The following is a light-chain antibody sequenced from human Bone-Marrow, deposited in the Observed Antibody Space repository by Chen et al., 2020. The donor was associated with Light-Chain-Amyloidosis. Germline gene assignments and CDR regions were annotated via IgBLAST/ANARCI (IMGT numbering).Light chain of an antibody. V-gene: IGLV5-45*03. CDR2: YKSDSDY. CDR1: SGAFVNSYT. Sequence: QAVLTQPSSPPASLGASVSPTCTLRSGAFVNSYTMYGYQQKSGSPPQYLLNYKSDSDYQQGSVVPSRFSASKDASANAGILVIAGVQAEDEADYYCMIWYNNAVIFGGGTKLIVL. CDR3: MIWYNNAVI. J-gene: IGLJ2*01.